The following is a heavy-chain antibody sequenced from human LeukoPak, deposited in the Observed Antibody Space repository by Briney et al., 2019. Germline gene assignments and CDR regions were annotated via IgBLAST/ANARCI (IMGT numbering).Heavy chain of an antibody. CDR3: AKHNSGWYIDY. CDR2: IYYSGST. CDR1: GGSISSYY. J-gene: IGHJ4*02. V-gene: IGHV4-59*08. D-gene: IGHD6-19*01. Sequence: SETLSLTCTVSGGSISSYYWSWIRQPPGKGLEWIGYIYYSGSTNYSPSLKSRVTISVDTSKKQFSLKLSSVTAADTAVYYCAKHNSGWYIDYWGQGTLVTVSS.